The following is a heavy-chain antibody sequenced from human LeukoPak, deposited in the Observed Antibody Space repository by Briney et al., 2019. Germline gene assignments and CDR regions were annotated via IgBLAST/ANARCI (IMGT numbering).Heavy chain of an antibody. Sequence: PSETLSLTCAVYGGSFSGYYWSWIRQPPGKGLEWVSYISSSSTIYYADSVKGRFTISRDNAKSSLYLQMNSLRAEDTAVYYCARVYYDFWSGLDWGQGTLVTVSS. CDR3: ARVYYDFWSGLD. D-gene: IGHD3-3*01. V-gene: IGHV3-69-1*01. CDR1: GGSFSGYY. CDR2: ISSSSTI. J-gene: IGHJ4*02.